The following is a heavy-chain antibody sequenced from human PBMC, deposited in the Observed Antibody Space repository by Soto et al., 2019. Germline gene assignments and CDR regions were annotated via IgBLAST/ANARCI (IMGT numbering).Heavy chain of an antibody. D-gene: IGHD3-10*01. V-gene: IGHV3-23*01. Sequence: EVQLLDSGGGLVQPGGSLRLSCAASGFTFSGYALPWVRQAPGKGLEWVSAISGGGDATFYADSVKGRFTISRDNSKNTLYLQRNTLKAEDTAVYYCARKVSGSTGRPDLWYFEPWGRGTLVTVSS. CDR3: ARKVSGSTGRPDLWYFEP. CDR2: ISGGGDAT. CDR1: GFTFSGYA. J-gene: IGHJ2*01.